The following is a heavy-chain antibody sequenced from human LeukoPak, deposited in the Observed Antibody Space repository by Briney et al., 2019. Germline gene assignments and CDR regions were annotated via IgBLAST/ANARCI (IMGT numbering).Heavy chain of an antibody. Sequence: GGSLRLSCAASGFTFSTFGMYWARQAPGKGLEWGAVISHDGRNTYYADSLKGRFDIPRDNSKNTLYLQKNRLRVDETAVYYWAKDQRRPPPCGFYYYYFMDVWGEGTTVTVSS. CDR1: GFTFSTFG. J-gene: IGHJ6*04. D-gene: IGHD1-14*01. CDR2: ISHDGRNT. V-gene: IGHV3-30*18. CDR3: AKDQRRPPPCGFYYYYFMDV.